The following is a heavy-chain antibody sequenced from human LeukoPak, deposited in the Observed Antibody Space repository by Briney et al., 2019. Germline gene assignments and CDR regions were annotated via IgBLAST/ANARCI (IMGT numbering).Heavy chain of an antibody. CDR2: IYPDDSDT. J-gene: IGHJ4*02. Sequence: GESLQISCQGSGYRFTSYWIGWVRQMPGKGLEWMGLIYPDDSDTRYSLSFQGQVTISADKSISTAYLQWSSLKASDTAMYYCAIGGDSTTSCYRCFDYWGQGTLVTVSS. V-gene: IGHV5-51*01. D-gene: IGHD2-2*02. CDR1: GYRFTSYW. CDR3: AIGGDSTTSCYRCFDY.